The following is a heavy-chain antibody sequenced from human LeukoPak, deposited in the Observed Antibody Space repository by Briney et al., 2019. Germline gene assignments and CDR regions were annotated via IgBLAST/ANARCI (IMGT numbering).Heavy chain of an antibody. CDR2: FDPEDGET. D-gene: IGHD5-18*01. Sequence: ASVKVSCKVSGYALTELSMHWVRQAPGKGIEWMGGFDPEDGETIYAQKFQGRVTMTEDTSTDTAYMELSSLRSEDTAVYYCACGSGYSYGGFDYWGQGTLVTVSS. V-gene: IGHV1-24*01. CDR1: GYALTELS. J-gene: IGHJ4*02. CDR3: ACGSGYSYGGFDY.